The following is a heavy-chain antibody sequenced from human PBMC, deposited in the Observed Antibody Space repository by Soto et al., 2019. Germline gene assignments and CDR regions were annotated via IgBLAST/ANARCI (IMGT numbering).Heavy chain of an antibody. CDR3: ARLWYDILTGFYSVLDP. V-gene: IGHV5-51*01. CDR1: GYSFTSYW. Sequence: PGESLKISCKGSGYSFTSYWIGWVRQMPGKGLEWMGIIYPGDSDTRYSPSFQGQVTISADKSISTAYLQWSSLKASDTAMYYCARLWYDILTGFYSVLDPWGQGTRVTVSS. D-gene: IGHD3-9*01. CDR2: IYPGDSDT. J-gene: IGHJ5*02.